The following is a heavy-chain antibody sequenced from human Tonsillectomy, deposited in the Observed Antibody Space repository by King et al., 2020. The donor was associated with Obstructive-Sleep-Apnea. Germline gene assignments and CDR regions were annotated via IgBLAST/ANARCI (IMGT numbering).Heavy chain of an antibody. Sequence: VQLVESGGDLVQPGRSLRLTCAASGFSFEDYPMHWVRQAPGKGLEWVSGITWNSGRIDYSDSVKGRFTISRDNAKNSLFLQMNSLKPDDTAFYYCTRGRLAARYTDPPKYYFDLWGLGTLVTVSS. J-gene: IGHJ4*02. CDR2: ITWNSGRI. V-gene: IGHV3-9*01. D-gene: IGHD1-1*01. CDR3: TRGRLAARYTDPPKYYFDL. CDR1: GFSFEDYP.